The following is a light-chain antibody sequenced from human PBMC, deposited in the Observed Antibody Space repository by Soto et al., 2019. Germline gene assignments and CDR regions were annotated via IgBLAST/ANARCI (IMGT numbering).Light chain of an antibody. CDR3: HQYNSWPPGT. Sequence: EIVLTQSPGTLSLSPGERATLSCRASQSISRSLAWYQHKPGQAPRLLISDASTRATGIPARFSGSGSGTEFTLTISSLQSEDFALYYCHQYNSWPPGTFGQGTKVDI. V-gene: IGKV3-15*01. CDR2: DAS. J-gene: IGKJ2*01. CDR1: QSISRS.